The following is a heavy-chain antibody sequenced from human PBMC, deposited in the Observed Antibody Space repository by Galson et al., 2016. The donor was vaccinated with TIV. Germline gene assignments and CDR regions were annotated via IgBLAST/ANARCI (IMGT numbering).Heavy chain of an antibody. V-gene: IGHV1-3*01. J-gene: IGHJ4*02. Sequence: SVKVSCKASGYTFNDYGISWVRQAPGQRLEWMGCINAGNDNTKYSQKFQGRVTITRDTPANTAYMELSSLRSEDTAVYYCARPPYCGGDCFKYDSWGQGTLVTVSS. CDR1: GYTFNDYG. D-gene: IGHD2-21*01. CDR2: INAGNDNT. CDR3: ARPPYCGGDCFKYDS.